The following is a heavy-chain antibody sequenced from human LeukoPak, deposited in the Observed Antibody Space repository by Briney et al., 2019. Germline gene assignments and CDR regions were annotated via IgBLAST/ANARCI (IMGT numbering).Heavy chain of an antibody. CDR2: IYTSGST. CDR1: GGSISSYY. Sequence: SETLSLTCTVSGGSISSYYWSWIRQPAGKGLEWIGRIYTSGSTNYNPSLKSRVTMSVDTSKNQFSLKLSSVAAADTAVYYCARDGRYYYGSGSHNWFDPWGQGTLVTVSS. J-gene: IGHJ5*02. D-gene: IGHD3-10*01. V-gene: IGHV4-4*07. CDR3: ARDGRYYYGSGSHNWFDP.